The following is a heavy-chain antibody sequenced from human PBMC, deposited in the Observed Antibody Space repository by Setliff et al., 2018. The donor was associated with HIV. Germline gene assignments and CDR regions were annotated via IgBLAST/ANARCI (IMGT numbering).Heavy chain of an antibody. D-gene: IGHD5-18*01. V-gene: IGHV4-59*08. Sequence: SETLSLTCTVSGGSISSYYWSWIRQPPGKGLEWIGYIYYSGSTNYNASLQSRVTISVDTSKNQFSLKLSSVTAADTAVYYCARRGYGCGYPIDAFDIWGQGRMVTVSS. CDR3: ARRGYGCGYPIDAFDI. CDR2: IYYSGST. CDR1: GGSISSYY. J-gene: IGHJ3*02.